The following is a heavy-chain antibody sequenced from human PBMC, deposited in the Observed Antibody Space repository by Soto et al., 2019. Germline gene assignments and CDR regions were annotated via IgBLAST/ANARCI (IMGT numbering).Heavy chain of an antibody. V-gene: IGHV1-18*01. CDR2: ISGYNGNT. Sequence: QVQLVQSGAEMKKPGTSVKVSCKASGYTFTSYGISWVRQAPGQGLEWMGWISGYNGNTNFAEKLQGRVTMTTDTSTSTAFMELRCLRSDDTAVYYCAIDLYVAITATKYQYGMDVWGQGTTGTVSS. D-gene: IGHD1-20*01. CDR3: AIDLYVAITATKYQYGMDV. CDR1: GYTFTSYG. J-gene: IGHJ6*02.